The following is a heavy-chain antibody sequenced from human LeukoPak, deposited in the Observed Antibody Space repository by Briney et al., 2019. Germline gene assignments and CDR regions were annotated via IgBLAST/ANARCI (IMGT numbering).Heavy chain of an antibody. Sequence: GGSLRLSCAASGFTFSLYAMSWVRQAPGKGLEWISSISGSGDNTYYAESVKGRFTISRDNAKNSLYLQMNSLRAEDTAVYYCARAPGYDSSGYSFSLFYAYMDVWGKGTTVTISS. V-gene: IGHV3-23*01. J-gene: IGHJ6*03. CDR2: ISGSGDNT. D-gene: IGHD3-22*01. CDR3: ARAPGYDSSGYSFSLFYAYMDV. CDR1: GFTFSLYA.